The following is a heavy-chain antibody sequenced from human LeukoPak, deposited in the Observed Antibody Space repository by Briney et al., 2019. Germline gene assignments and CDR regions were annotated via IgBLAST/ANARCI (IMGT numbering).Heavy chain of an antibody. CDR3: ARGGHTNPSFYY. D-gene: IGHD1-26*01. Sequence: SETLSLTCTVSGDSISSYYWSWIRQPPGKGLEWIGYIYYSGSTNYNPSLKSRVTISVDTSKNQFSLKLSSVTAADTAVYYCARGGHTNPSFYYWGQGTLVTVSS. V-gene: IGHV4-59*01. CDR2: IYYSGST. CDR1: GDSISSYY. J-gene: IGHJ4*02.